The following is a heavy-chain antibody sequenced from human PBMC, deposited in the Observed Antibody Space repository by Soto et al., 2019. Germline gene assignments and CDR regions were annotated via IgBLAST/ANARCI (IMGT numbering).Heavy chain of an antibody. CDR1: GVTFSGSA. Sequence: HPGGSLRLSCAASGVTFSGSAMHCVRQASGKGLEWVGRIRSKANSYATAYAASVRGRFTISRDDSKNTAYLQMNSLKTEDTAVYYCTRHAVLPAAIRWGQGTLVPVSS. CDR2: IRSKANSYAT. CDR3: TRHAVLPAAIR. J-gene: IGHJ4*02. V-gene: IGHV3-73*01. D-gene: IGHD2-2*01.